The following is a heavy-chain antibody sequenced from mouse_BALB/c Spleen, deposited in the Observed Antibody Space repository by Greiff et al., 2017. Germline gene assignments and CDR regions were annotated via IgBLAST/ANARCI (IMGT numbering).Heavy chain of an antibody. V-gene: IGHV3-8*02. D-gene: IGHD1-1*01. Sequence: DVKLQESGPSLVKPSQTLSLTCSVTGDSITSGYWNWIRKFPGNKLEYMGYISYSGSTYYNPSLKSRISITRDTSKNQYYLQLNSVTTEDTATYYCASHYYGSRQDWYFDVWGAGTTVTVSS. CDR2: ISYSGST. J-gene: IGHJ1*01. CDR1: GDSITSGY. CDR3: ASHYYGSRQDWYFDV.